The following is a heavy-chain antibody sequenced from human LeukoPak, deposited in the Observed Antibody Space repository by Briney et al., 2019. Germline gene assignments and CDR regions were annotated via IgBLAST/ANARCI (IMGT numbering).Heavy chain of an antibody. CDR3: ARGGVEDAFDI. CDR2: INHSGST. Sequence: SETLSLTCAVYGGSFSGYYWSWIRKPPGKGLEWIGEINHSGSTNYNPSLKSRVTISVDTSKNQFSLKLSSVTAADTAVYYCARGGVEDAFDIWGQGTMVTVSS. CDR1: GGSFSGYY. V-gene: IGHV4-34*01. J-gene: IGHJ3*02. D-gene: IGHD3-3*01.